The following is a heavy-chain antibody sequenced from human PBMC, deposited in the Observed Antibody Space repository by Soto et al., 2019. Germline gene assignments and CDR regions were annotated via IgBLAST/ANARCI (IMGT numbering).Heavy chain of an antibody. CDR1: GFTFSSYG. V-gene: IGHV3-30*18. J-gene: IGHJ4*02. Sequence: PGGSLRLSCAASGFTFSSYGMHWVRQAPGKGLEWVAVISYDGSNKYYADSVKGRFTISRDNSKNTLYLQMNSLRAEDTAVYYCAKRSPTTVPDYWGQGTLVTVSS. D-gene: IGHD4-17*01. CDR2: ISYDGSNK. CDR3: AKRSPTTVPDY.